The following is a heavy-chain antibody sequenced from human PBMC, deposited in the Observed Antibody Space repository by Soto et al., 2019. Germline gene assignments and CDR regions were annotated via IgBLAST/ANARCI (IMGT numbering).Heavy chain of an antibody. CDR2: IWYDGSNK. D-gene: IGHD4-17*01. J-gene: IGHJ3*02. Sequence: QVQLVESGGGVVQPGRSLRLSCAASGFTFSSYGMHWVRQAPGKGLEWVAVIWYDGSNKYYADSVKGRFTISRDNSKNTLYLQMNSLRAEDTAVYYCAREMTTVTLSAFAIWGQGTMVTVSS. CDR1: GFTFSSYG. V-gene: IGHV3-33*01. CDR3: AREMTTVTLSAFAI.